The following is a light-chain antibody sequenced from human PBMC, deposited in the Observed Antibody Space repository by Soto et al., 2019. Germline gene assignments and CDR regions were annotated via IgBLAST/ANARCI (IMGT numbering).Light chain of an antibody. Sequence: PGERDNLSCRASQSVSNNYLAWYQQKPGQAPRLLIYGASNRATGIPDRFSGSGFGTDITLPISRLDGDDIAAYHFQRYRSSGAYGQGTKVDIK. J-gene: IGKJ1*01. CDR1: QSVSNNY. V-gene: IGKV3-20*01. CDR2: GAS. CDR3: QRYRSSGA.